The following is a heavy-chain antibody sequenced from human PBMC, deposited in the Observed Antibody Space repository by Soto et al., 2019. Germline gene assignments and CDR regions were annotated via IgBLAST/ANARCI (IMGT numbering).Heavy chain of an antibody. Sequence: QVQLVESGGGVVQPGRSLRLSCAASGFTFSSYGMHWVRQAPGKGLGWVAVISYDGSNKYYADSVKGRFTISRDNSKNPLYLQMNSLRAEDTAVYYCAKDSKLEFDYGDYGSCDYWGQGTLVTVSS. D-gene: IGHD4-17*01. V-gene: IGHV3-30*18. CDR3: AKDSKLEFDYGDYGSCDY. CDR1: GFTFSSYG. J-gene: IGHJ4*02. CDR2: ISYDGSNK.